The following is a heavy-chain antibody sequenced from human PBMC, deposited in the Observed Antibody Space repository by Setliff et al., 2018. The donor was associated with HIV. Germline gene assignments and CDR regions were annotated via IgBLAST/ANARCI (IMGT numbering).Heavy chain of an antibody. CDR1: GFTFSRYA. Sequence: GGSLRLSCAASGFTFSRYAMSWVRQAPGKGLEWVSGISAGGGSTYYADSVKGRFTISRDNSKNTLYLQMNNLRAEDTAVYYCARRGFVSAWYDKPIYFYYYMDVWGKGTTVTVSS. CDR2: ISAGGGST. D-gene: IGHD6-19*01. V-gene: IGHV3-23*01. CDR3: ARRGFVSAWYDKPIYFYYYMDV. J-gene: IGHJ6*03.